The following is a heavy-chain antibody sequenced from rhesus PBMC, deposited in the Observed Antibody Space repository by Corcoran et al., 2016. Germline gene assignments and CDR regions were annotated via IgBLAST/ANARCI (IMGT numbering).Heavy chain of an antibody. D-gene: IGHD6-31*01. Sequence: QLQLQESGPGLVKPSETLSVTCAVSGGSISSSYWSWIRQAPGKGLEWIGFIYGTGGSPNYNPSLKSRVTLSVGTSKNQLSLKLSSVTTADTAVYYCARSGWYQGAFDFWGQGLRVTVSS. CDR3: ARSGWYQGAFDF. CDR2: IYGTGGSP. V-gene: IGHV4-169*01. CDR1: GGSISSSY. J-gene: IGHJ3*01.